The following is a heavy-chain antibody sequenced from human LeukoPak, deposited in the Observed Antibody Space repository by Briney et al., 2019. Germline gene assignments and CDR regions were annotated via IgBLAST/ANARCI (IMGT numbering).Heavy chain of an antibody. CDR2: IYYSGST. CDR1: GGSISSYY. Sequence: SETLSLTCTVSGGSISSYYWGWIRQPPGKGLEWIGSIYYSGSTYYSPSLKSRVTISVDTSKNQFSLRLSSVTAADTAVYYCARRKIHDYGDYFDCWGQGTLVTVSS. J-gene: IGHJ4*02. V-gene: IGHV4-39*01. D-gene: IGHD4-17*01. CDR3: ARRKIHDYGDYFDC.